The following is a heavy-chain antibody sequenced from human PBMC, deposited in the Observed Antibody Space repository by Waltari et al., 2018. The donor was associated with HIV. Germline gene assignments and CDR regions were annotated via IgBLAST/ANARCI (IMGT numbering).Heavy chain of an antibody. D-gene: IGHD4-4*01. CDR2: IRSRTYGGAT. Sequence: EVQLVEFGGDLVQPGRSLRLSCTGFGFSFGDFVISWFRQAPGKGVEWVGLIRSRTYGGATEYAASGKGRFTISRDDLKSVAYLQMNSLKTEDTAVYYCTRSSKLDYWGQGTLVTVSS. J-gene: IGHJ4*02. V-gene: IGHV3-49*03. CDR3: TRSSKLDY. CDR1: GFSFGDFV.